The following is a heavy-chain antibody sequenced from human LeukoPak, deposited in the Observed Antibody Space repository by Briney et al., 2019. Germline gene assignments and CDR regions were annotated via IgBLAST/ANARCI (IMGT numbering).Heavy chain of an antibody. Sequence: GGSLRISCAASGFTFSSYSMNWVRQAPGKGLEWVSSISSSSSYIYYADSVKGRFTLSRDNAKHSLYLQMNSLRAEDTAVYYCARDPVGDFWSGYYYFDYWGQGTLVTVSS. D-gene: IGHD3-3*01. CDR3: ARDPVGDFWSGYYYFDY. J-gene: IGHJ4*02. CDR1: GFTFSSYS. CDR2: ISSSSSYI. V-gene: IGHV3-21*01.